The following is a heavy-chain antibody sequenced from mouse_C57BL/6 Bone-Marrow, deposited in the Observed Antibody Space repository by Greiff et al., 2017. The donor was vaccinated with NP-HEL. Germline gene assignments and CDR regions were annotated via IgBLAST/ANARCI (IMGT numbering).Heavy chain of an antibody. D-gene: IGHD1-1*01. CDR2: ITHSGET. CDR1: GFPITSGYY. V-gene: IGHV12-3*01. CDR3: AGDRGYYGSSY. J-gene: IGHJ2*01. Sequence: VQLQESGPGLVKPSQSLFLTCSITGFPITSGYYWIWIRQSPGKPLEWMGYITHSGETFYNPSLQSPISITRETSKNQFFLQLNSATTEDTAMYYCAGDRGYYGSSYWGQGTTLTVSS.